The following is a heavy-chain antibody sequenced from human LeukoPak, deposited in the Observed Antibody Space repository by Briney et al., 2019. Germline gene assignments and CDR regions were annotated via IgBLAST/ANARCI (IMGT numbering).Heavy chain of an antibody. D-gene: IGHD3-9*01. CDR2: INPNSGGT. J-gene: IGHJ4*02. CDR3: ARESPNYDILTGYYKAPFDY. CDR1: GYTFTGYY. Sequence: ASVKVSCKASGYTFTGYYMQWVRQAPGQGLEWMGWINPNSGGTNYAQKFQGRVTMTRDTSISTAYMELSRLRSDDTAVYYCARESPNYDILTGYYKAPFDYWGQGTLVTVSS. V-gene: IGHV1-2*02.